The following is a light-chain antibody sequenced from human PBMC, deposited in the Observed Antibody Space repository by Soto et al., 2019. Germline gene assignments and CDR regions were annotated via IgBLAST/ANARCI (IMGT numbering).Light chain of an antibody. J-gene: IGKJ1*01. CDR3: QQSYTTPRT. Sequence: DIQMTQSPSSLSASVGDRVSVTCRASQSISTFLNWYQQRPGEAPKLLIYAASSLQSGVPSRFSGSGYGADFTLPIGSLQSEDFATYYCQQSYTTPRTFGQGTKVEVK. CDR1: QSISTF. CDR2: AAS. V-gene: IGKV1-39*01.